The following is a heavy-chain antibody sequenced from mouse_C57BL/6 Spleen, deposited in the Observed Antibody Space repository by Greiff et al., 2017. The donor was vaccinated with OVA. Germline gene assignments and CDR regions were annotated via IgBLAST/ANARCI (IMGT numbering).Heavy chain of an antibody. CDR2: INPSNGGT. Sequence: QVKLQQPGPELVKPGASVKLSCKASGYTFTSYWMHWVKQRPGQGLEWIGNINPSNGGTKYNEKFKSKATLTVDKSSSTAYMQLSSLTSEDSAVYYCAREGDDGYPDYWGQGTTLTVSS. CDR1: GYTFTSYW. J-gene: IGHJ2*01. V-gene: IGHV1-53*01. D-gene: IGHD2-3*01. CDR3: AREGDDGYPDY.